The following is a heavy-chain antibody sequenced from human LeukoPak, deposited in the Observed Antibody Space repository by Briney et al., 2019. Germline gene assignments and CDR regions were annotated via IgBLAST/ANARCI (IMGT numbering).Heavy chain of an antibody. J-gene: IGHJ4*02. CDR2: IYTSGST. CDR1: GGSISSGSYY. CDR3: ARDRDGYNFRFDY. V-gene: IGHV4-61*02. Sequence: SETLSLTCTVSGGSISSGSYYWSWIQQPAGKGLEWIGRIYTSGSTNYNPSLKSRVTISLDTSKNQFSLRLNSVTAADTAVYYCARDRDGYNFRFDYWGQGTLVTVSS. D-gene: IGHD5-24*01.